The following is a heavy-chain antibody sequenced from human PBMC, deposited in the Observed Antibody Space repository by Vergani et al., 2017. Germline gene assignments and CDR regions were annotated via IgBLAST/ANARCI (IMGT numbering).Heavy chain of an antibody. V-gene: IGHV3-48*01. CDR3: ARGLLYGDYVDYYYYYGMDV. CDR1: GFTFSSYS. J-gene: IGHJ6*02. D-gene: IGHD4-17*01. Sequence: EVQLVESGGGLVQPGGSLRLSCAASGFTFSSYSMNWVRQAPGKGLEWVSYISSSSSTIYYADSVKGRFTISRDNAKNSLYLQMNSLRAEDTAVYYCARGLLYGDYVDYYYYYGMDVWGQGTTVTVSS. CDR2: ISSSSSTI.